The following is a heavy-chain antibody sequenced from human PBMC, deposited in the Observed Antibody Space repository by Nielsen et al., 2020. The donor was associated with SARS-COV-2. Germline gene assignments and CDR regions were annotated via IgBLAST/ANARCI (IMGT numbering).Heavy chain of an antibody. CDR3: ARVRGIVGATMSPYYFDY. CDR2: IYYSGST. D-gene: IGHD1-26*01. Sequence: GSLRLSCTVSGGSISSGSYYWSWIRQPPGKGLEWIGYIYYSGSTNYNPSLKSRVTISVDTSKNQFSLKLSSVTAADTAVYYCARVRGIVGATMSPYYFDYWGQGTLVTVSS. V-gene: IGHV4-61*01. CDR1: GGSISSGSYY. J-gene: IGHJ4*02.